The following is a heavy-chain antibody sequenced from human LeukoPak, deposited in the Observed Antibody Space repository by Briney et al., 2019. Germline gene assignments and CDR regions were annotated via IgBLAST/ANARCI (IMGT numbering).Heavy chain of an antibody. V-gene: IGHV3-21*01. CDR1: GFTFSSYS. CDR3: AKDRSAPHMLWNAFDI. CDR2: ISSSSSYI. Sequence: GGSLRLSCAASGFTFSSYSMNWVRQAPGRGLEWVSSISSSSSYIYYADSVKGRFTISRDNAKNSLYLQMNSLRAEDTAMYYCAKDRSAPHMLWNAFDIWGQGTMVTVSS. J-gene: IGHJ3*02. D-gene: IGHD2-8*01.